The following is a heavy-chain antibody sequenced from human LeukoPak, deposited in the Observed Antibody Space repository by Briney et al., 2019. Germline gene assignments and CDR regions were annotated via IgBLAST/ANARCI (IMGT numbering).Heavy chain of an antibody. CDR3: ARVGDGLNDAFDI. CDR2: INPKTGGT. CDR1: GYIVTGHY. V-gene: IGHV1-2*06. Sequence: ASVKVSCKASGYIVTGHYMNWVRQVPGQGLEWMGRINPKTGGTNYAQNFQGRVTMTRDTSISTTYMELSRLRPDDTAVYYCARVGDGLNDAFDIWGQGTMVTVSS. D-gene: IGHD5-24*01. J-gene: IGHJ3*02.